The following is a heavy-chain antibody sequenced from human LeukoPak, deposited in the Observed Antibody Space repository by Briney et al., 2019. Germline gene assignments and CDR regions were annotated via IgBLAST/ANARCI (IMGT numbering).Heavy chain of an antibody. D-gene: IGHD4-17*01. Sequence: ASVKVSCKSSGYTFTNYGISWVRQAPGQGLEWMGWISGYNGDTRYAQDLQGGVTVTTDTSTSTSYMELSSLRSEDTAVYYCARYYGDYNDYWGQGTLVTVSS. CDR3: ARYYGDYNDY. V-gene: IGHV1-18*01. CDR1: GYTFTNYG. J-gene: IGHJ4*02. CDR2: ISGYNGDT.